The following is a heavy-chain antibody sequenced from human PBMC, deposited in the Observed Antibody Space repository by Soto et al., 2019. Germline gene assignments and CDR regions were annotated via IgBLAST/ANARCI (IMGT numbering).Heavy chain of an antibody. V-gene: IGHV3-23*04. CDR1: GFIFSNYV. Sequence: EVQLVDSGGGLVQPGGSLRLSCAASGFIFSNYVMSWVRQAPGKGLEWVSSISDSGGTSYYADSVKGRFTISRDNSKNTLYLQMNSLGAEDTAIYYCAKRPRALLTFDYWGQGTLVTVFS. D-gene: IGHD1-26*01. CDR3: AKRPRALLTFDY. CDR2: ISDSGGTS. J-gene: IGHJ4*02.